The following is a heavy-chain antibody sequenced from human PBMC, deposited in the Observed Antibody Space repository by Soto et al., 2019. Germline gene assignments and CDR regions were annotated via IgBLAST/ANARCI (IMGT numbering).Heavy chain of an antibody. CDR3: AMSDTAAHNFDY. J-gene: IGHJ4*02. D-gene: IGHD2-21*01. V-gene: IGHV4-39*01. Sequence: QLQLQESGPGLVKPSETLSLTCTVSGGSISSSSYYWGWIRQPPGKGLEWIGSIYYSGSTYYNPSLKSRVTISVDTSTHEFSLKLSSVTAADTAVYYCAMSDTAAHNFDYWGQGTLVTVSS. CDR2: IYYSGST. CDR1: GGSISSSSYY.